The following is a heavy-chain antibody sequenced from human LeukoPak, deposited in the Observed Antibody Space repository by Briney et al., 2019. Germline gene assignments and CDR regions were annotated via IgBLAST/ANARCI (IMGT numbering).Heavy chain of an antibody. V-gene: IGHV3-15*01. J-gene: IGHJ6*04. CDR1: GFTFNNAW. CDR3: AELGITMIGGV. Sequence: PGGSLRLSCAASGFTFNNAWMSWVRQAPGKGLEWVGRIKSKTDGGTTDNAAPVKGRFTISRDDSKNTLFLQMNSLKTEDTAVYYCAELGITMIGGVWGKGTTVTISS. CDR2: IKSKTDGGTT. D-gene: IGHD3-10*02.